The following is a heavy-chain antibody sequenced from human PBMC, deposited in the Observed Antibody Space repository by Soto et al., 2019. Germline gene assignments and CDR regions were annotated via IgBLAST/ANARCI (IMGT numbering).Heavy chain of an antibody. CDR2: INGDGSST. CDR1: GFTFSSYW. CDR3: ARSYWGSISCSPWDAFDI. J-gene: IGHJ3*02. Sequence: PGGSLRLSCAASGFTFSSYWMHWVRQAPGKGLVWVSRINGDGSSTNNADSVKGRFTISRDNAKNTLFLQMNSLRAEDTAVYYCARSYWGSISCSPWDAFDIWGQGTMVTDSS. V-gene: IGHV3-74*01. D-gene: IGHD2-2*01.